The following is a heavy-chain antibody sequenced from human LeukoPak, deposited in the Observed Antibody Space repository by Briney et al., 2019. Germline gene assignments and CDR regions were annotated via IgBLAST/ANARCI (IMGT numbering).Heavy chain of an antibody. Sequence: SETLSLTCTVSGASISSGSYYWSWIRQQPGKGLEWIGYSHYSGTSYYSTSLKSRIAISIDTSKNQFSLKLSSVTAADTAVYYCARDGPTSVLWGQGTLVTVSS. CDR1: GASISSGSYY. D-gene: IGHD1-1*01. J-gene: IGHJ4*02. CDR3: ARDGPTSVL. V-gene: IGHV4-31*03. CDR2: SHYSGTS.